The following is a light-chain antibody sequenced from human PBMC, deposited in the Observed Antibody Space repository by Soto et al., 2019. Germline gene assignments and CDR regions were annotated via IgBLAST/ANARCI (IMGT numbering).Light chain of an antibody. CDR2: SNN. V-gene: IGLV1-44*01. J-gene: IGLJ1*01. CDR1: SSNIGTNT. CDR3: ATWDDSLSGPGV. Sequence: QSVLTQPPSASGTPGQRVVISCSRSSSNIGTNTISWFQQLPATAPKLLIYSNNQRPSGVPDRFSGSKSGTSASLAISGLQSEDEADYYCATWDDSLSGPGVFGTGTKVTVL.